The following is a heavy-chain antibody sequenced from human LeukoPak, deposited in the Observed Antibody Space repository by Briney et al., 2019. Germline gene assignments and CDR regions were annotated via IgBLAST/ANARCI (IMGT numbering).Heavy chain of an antibody. CDR2: VYFSGST. CDR3: ARSVLNYYYYAVDV. V-gene: IGHV4-59*12. D-gene: IGHD4/OR15-4a*01. CDR1: GASISPYY. J-gene: IGHJ6*02. Sequence: SETLSLTCTISGASISPYYWSWIRQPPGKGLEWIGYVYFSGSTSYNPSLQSRVTLSVDTSKNQISLKLNSVSAADTAVYYCARSVLNYYYYAVDVWGQGTTVTVSS.